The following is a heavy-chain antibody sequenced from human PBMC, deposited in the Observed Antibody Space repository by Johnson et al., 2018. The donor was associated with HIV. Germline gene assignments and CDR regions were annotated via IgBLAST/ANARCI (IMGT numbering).Heavy chain of an antibody. CDR2: INWNGGSTI. V-gene: IGHV3-20*04. CDR3: ATGRASV. J-gene: IGHJ3*01. Sequence: EVQLVESGGGVVRPGGSLRLSCAASGFSFEDHDMSWVRQVPGKGLEWVSGINWNGGSTIYYADSVQGRFTISRDNAKTSLYLQMNSLRAEDTAVYYCATGRASVWGQGTMVTVSS. CDR1: GFSFEDHD.